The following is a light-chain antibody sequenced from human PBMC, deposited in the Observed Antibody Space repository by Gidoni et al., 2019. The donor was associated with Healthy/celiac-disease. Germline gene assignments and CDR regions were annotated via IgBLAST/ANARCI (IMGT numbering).Light chain of an antibody. CDR3: QQLNSHPVGT. CDR1: QGISSY. V-gene: IGKV1-9*01. CDR2: AAS. Sequence: DIQLTQSPSFLSASVGDRVTITCRASQGISSYLAWYQQKPGKAPKLLIYAASTLQSGVPSRFSGSGSGTEFTLTISSLQPEDFATYYCQQLNSHPVGTFGPGTKVDIK. J-gene: IGKJ3*01.